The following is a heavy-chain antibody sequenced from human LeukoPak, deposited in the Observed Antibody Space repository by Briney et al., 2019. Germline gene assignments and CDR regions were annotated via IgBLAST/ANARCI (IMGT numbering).Heavy chain of an antibody. Sequence: PGGSLRLSCAASGFTFSTYGMHWVRQAPGKGLEWIGRIRNKANSYRTEFAASVKGRFTLSIDDSKNSLYLQMNSLKTEDTALHYCGRAGSFSPIEYWGQGTLVTVSS. D-gene: IGHD2/OR15-2a*01. V-gene: IGHV3-72*01. CDR2: IRNKANSYRT. CDR3: GRAGSFSPIEY. J-gene: IGHJ4*02. CDR1: GFTFSTYG.